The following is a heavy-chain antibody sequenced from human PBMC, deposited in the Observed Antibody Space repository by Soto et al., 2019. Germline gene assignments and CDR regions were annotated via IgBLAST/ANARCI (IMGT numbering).Heavy chain of an antibody. Sequence: EVQLMESGGGLVQPGGSLRLSCAASGFIFSDYYMDWFRQVQGKGLERVGRTRNKVNSFSAEYAASVKDRFSIYRDASKDSMYLQMNSLKSDDTAVYYSARNTGGSYDYWGQGALVTVSS. CDR2: TRNKVNSFSA. CDR1: GFIFSDYY. V-gene: IGHV3-72*01. CDR3: ARNTGGSYDY. J-gene: IGHJ4*02. D-gene: IGHD3-16*01.